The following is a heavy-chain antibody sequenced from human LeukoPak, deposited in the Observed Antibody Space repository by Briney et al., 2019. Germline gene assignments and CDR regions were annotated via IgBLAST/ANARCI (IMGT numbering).Heavy chain of an antibody. CDR1: GGTFSNYA. CDR3: ARGSFSITATGPPDY. D-gene: IGHD6-13*01. J-gene: IGHJ4*02. V-gene: IGHV1-69*04. CDR2: IIPILGLA. Sequence: ASVKVSCKASGGTFSNYAINWVRQAPGQGLEWMGRIIPILGLANYAQKFQGRVTITADKSTSTAYMELSSLRSEDTAVYYCARGSFSITATGPPDYWGQGTLVVVSS.